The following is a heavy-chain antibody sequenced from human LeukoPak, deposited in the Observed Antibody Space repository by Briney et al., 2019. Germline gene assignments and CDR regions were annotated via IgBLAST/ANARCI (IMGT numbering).Heavy chain of an antibody. Sequence: QPGASLRLPCAASGFTFGAYWMSWLRQAPGKGLEWVASIKDDGSAQFYVDSLEGRFTISRDNAKNTLYLQMDTMRVEDTAVYYCARHIVGEQNFDYWSQGTLVTVSS. CDR1: GFTFGAYW. D-gene: IGHD3-16*02. J-gene: IGHJ4*02. CDR3: ARHIVGEQNFDY. CDR2: IKDDGSAQ. V-gene: IGHV3-7*01.